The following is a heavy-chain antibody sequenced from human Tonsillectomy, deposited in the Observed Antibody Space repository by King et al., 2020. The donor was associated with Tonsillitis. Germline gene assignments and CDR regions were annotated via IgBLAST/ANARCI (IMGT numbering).Heavy chain of an antibody. CDR1: GFTVSSKY. J-gene: IGHJ4*02. CDR3: ARDSVWAGYYFDY. Sequence: VQLVESGGGLVQPGGSLRLSCAASGFTVSSKYMSWVRQAPGKGLEWVAVIDSGGSTYYADSVKGRFTSSRDNSKNTLYLQMNSLRAEDTAVYYCARDSVWAGYYFDYWGQGTLVTVSS. CDR2: IDSGGST. D-gene: IGHD3/OR15-3a*01. V-gene: IGHV3-66*01.